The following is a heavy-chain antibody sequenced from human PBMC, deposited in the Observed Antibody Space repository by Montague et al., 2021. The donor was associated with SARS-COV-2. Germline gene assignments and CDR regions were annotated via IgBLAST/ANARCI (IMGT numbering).Heavy chain of an antibody. V-gene: IGHV4-39*01. CDR1: GSSISSSSYY. CDR2: IHYSGST. CDR3: ARVRIQICLGRWFDP. J-gene: IGHJ5*02. D-gene: IGHD5-18*01. Sequence: SETLSLTCTVSGSSISSSSYYWGWIRQPPGKGLEWIGTIHYSGSTYYNPSLKSRVTTSVDTSKNQFSLKLSSVTAADTAVYYCARVRIQICLGRWFDPWGQGTLVTVSS.